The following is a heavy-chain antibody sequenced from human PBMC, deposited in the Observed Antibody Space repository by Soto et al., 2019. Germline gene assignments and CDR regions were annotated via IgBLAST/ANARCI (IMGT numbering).Heavy chain of an antibody. CDR1: GFSLCTGRMG. CDR3: VRMNADSYQFYYAMDV. V-gene: IGHV2-26*01. D-gene: IGHD4-17*01. CDR2: IFSDNER. Sequence: VSGPTLVNPTETLTLTCTVSGFSLCTGRMGVSWIHQPPGKALEWLAHIFSDNERSYSTSMQGRLTISKDPSGSQVVLSMTNLDPVDTGTYYCVRMNADSYQFYYAMDVWGQGTTVTVSS. J-gene: IGHJ6*02.